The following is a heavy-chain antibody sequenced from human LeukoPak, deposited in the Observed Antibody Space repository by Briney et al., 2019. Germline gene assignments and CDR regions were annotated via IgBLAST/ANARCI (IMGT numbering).Heavy chain of an antibody. V-gene: IGHV3-21*01. J-gene: IGHJ4*02. D-gene: IGHD1-1*01. CDR1: GFTFSSYS. Sequence: GGSLRLSCAASGFTFSSYSMNWVRQAPGKGLEWVSSISSSSNIYYADSVKGRFTISRDNAKNSLYLQMNSLRVEDTAVYYCARCTTGRTFGSLREIKRSREIDYWGQGTLVTVSS. CDR2: ISSSSNI. CDR3: ARCTTGRTFGSLREIKRSREIDY.